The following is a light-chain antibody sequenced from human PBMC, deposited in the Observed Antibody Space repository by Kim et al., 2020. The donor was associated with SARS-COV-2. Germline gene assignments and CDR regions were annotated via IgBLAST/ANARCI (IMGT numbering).Light chain of an antibody. V-gene: IGLV3-1*01. CDR3: QAWDSSTVV. J-gene: IGLJ2*01. CDR1: NLGDKY. Sequence: SYELTQPPSVSVSPEQTASITCSGDNLGDKYACWYQQKPGQSPVLVIYQDSKRPSGIPERFSGSNSGNTATLTISGTQAMDEADYYCQAWDSSTVVFGGG. CDR2: QDS.